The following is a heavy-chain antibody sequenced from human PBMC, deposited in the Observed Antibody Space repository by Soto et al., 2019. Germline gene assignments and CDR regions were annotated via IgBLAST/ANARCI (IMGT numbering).Heavy chain of an antibody. CDR1: GFTFSSYA. V-gene: IGHV3-23*01. CDR2: ISGSGGST. CDR3: AKGSSGWYERFDY. D-gene: IGHD6-19*01. J-gene: IGHJ4*02. Sequence: EVQLLESGGGLVQPGGSLRLSCAASGFTFSSYAMSWVRQAPGKGLEWVSAISGSGGSTYYADSVKGRFTISRDNSKNTLYLQMNSLRAEDTPVYYCAKGSSGWYERFDYWGQGTLVTVSS.